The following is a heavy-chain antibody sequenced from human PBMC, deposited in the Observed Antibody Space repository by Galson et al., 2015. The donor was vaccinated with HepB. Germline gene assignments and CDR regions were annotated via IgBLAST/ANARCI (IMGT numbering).Heavy chain of an antibody. CDR2: IIPIFGTA. V-gene: IGHV1-69*06. D-gene: IGHD3-9*01. Sequence: SVKVSCKASGGTFSSYGISWVRQAPGQGLEWMGGIIPIFGTANYAQKFQGRVTITADKSTSTAYMELSSLRSEDTAVYYCAGAALRYFHYYMDVWGKGTTVTVSS. CDR1: GGTFSSYG. CDR3: AGAALRYFHYYMDV. J-gene: IGHJ6*03.